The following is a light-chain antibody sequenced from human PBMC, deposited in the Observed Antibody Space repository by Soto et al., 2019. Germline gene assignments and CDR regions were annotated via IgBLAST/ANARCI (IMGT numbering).Light chain of an antibody. CDR2: AVT. Sequence: QSVLTQPRPVSGSPGQSVTISCTGTSSDVGGYNYVSWYQQYPGKAPKVMIYAVTKRPSGVPDRISGSKSGNTASLTISGLQAEDEADYYCCSYAGSYTHYVFGTGTKVTV. CDR1: SSDVGGYNY. J-gene: IGLJ1*01. CDR3: CSYAGSYTHYV. V-gene: IGLV2-11*01.